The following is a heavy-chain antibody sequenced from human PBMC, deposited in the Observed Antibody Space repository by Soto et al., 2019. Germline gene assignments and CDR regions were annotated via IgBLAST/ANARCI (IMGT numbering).Heavy chain of an antibody. V-gene: IGHV1-69*04. Sequence: ASVKVSCKASGGTFSSYTISWVRQAPGQGLEWMGRIIPILGIANYAQKFQGRVTITADKSTSTAYMELSSLRPEDTAVYYCARDLPLYCSSTSCPHYYYYYYMDVWGKGTTVTVSS. CDR3: ARDLPLYCSSTSCPHYYYYYYMDV. D-gene: IGHD2-2*01. CDR1: GGTFSSYT. J-gene: IGHJ6*03. CDR2: IIPILGIA.